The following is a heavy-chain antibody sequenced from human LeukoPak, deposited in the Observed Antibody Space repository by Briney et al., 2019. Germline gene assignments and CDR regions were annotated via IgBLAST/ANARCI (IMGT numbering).Heavy chain of an antibody. CDR3: ARLEHDYGDPGDAFDV. CDR1: GFTFSYYA. V-gene: IGHV3-23*01. Sequence: GGSLRLSCAASGFTFSYYAMSWVRQAPGKGLEWVSAISGTGGSTHYADSVKGRFTISRDNSKNTLYLQMNSLRAEDTAVYYCARLEHDYGDPGDAFDVWGQGTLVTVSS. D-gene: IGHD4-17*01. CDR2: ISGTGGST. J-gene: IGHJ3*01.